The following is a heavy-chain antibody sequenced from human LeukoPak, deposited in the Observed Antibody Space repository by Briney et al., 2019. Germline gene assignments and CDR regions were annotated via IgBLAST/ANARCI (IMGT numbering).Heavy chain of an antibody. CDR3: ATNQYGDYTLGDY. V-gene: IGHV1-2*02. J-gene: IGHJ4*02. Sequence: VASVKVSCKAAGYTFTGYYIHWVRQAPGQGLEWMGWINPNSGGTNSAQKFQGRVTMTRDTSISTAYMELSSLRSDDTAVYYCATNQYGDYTLGDYWGQGTLLSVSS. CDR1: GYTFTGYY. D-gene: IGHD4-17*01. CDR2: INPNSGGT.